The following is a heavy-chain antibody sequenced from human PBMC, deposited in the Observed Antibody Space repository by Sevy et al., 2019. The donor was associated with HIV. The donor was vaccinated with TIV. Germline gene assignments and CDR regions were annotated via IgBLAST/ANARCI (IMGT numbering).Heavy chain of an antibody. CDR3: ARADMITIFGVGKNWFDP. Sequence: SETLSLTCTVSGGSISRSSYYWGWIRQPPGKGLEWIGSIYYSGSTYYNPSLKSRVTISVDTSKNQFSLKLSSVTAADTAVYYCARADMITIFGVGKNWFDPWGQGTLVTVSS. V-gene: IGHV4-39*01. CDR1: GGSISRSSYY. CDR2: IYYSGST. J-gene: IGHJ5*02. D-gene: IGHD3-3*01.